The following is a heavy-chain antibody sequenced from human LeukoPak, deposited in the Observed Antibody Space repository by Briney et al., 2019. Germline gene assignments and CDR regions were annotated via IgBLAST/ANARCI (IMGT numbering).Heavy chain of an antibody. D-gene: IGHD3-10*02. CDR2: IYSGGTT. V-gene: IGHV3-53*01. CDR1: GFSVSSNY. J-gene: IGHJ6*04. CDR3: AELGITVIGGV. Sequence: PGGSLRLSCAASGFSVSSNYVSWVRQAPGKGLEWVSVIYSGGTTYYADSIKGRFTISRDNSKNTLYLQMNSLRAEDTAVYYCAELGITVIGGVWGKGTTVTISS.